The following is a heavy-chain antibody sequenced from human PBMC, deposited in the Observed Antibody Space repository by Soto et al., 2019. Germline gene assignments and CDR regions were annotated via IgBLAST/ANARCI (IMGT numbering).Heavy chain of an antibody. V-gene: IGHV1-69*01. D-gene: IGHD3-10*01. CDR2: NTPIFGTT. J-gene: IGHJ4*02. Sequence: QVQLVQSGAEVRKTGSSVKVSCRAYGVTFTTHEFSWVRQAPGQGPEWMGGNTPIFGTTKYAQKFQSRVTITADESTSTVYMELRSLRSDDTAVYYCARDQYRHGSGTYYVTGWDHWGQGTLVTVSS. CDR1: GVTFTTHE. CDR3: ARDQYRHGSGTYYVTGWDH.